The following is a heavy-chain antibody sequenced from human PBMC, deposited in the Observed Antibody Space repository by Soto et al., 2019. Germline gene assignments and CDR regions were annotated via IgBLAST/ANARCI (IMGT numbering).Heavy chain of an antibody. D-gene: IGHD6-19*01. CDR3: ARETAVAGIFDWFDP. CDR1: GFTFSSYW. Sequence: GGSLRLSCAASGFTFSSYWMSWVRQAPGKGLEWVANIKQDGSEKYYVDSGKGRCTISRDNAKISLYLQMNSLRAEDTAVYYCARETAVAGIFDWFDPWGQGTLVSV. V-gene: IGHV3-7*01. CDR2: IKQDGSEK. J-gene: IGHJ5*02.